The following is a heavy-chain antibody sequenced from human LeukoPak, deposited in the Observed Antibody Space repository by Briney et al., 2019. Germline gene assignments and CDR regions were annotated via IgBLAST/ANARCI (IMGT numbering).Heavy chain of an antibody. CDR3: ARDVAKSGYGDY. CDR1: GFTFKDYA. V-gene: IGHV3-48*03. Sequence: PGGSLRLSCTASGFTFKDYAMDWVRQAPGRGPQWVSYISRSGDTIYYADSVKGRFTTSRDNAKNSLYLQMNSLRAEDTAIYYCARDVAKSGYGDYWGRGTLVTVSS. CDR2: ISRSGDTI. D-gene: IGHD5-12*01. J-gene: IGHJ4*02.